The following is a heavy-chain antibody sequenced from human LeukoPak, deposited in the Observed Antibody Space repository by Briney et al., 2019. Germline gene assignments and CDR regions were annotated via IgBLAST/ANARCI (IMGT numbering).Heavy chain of an antibody. CDR2: ISAYNGYT. Sequence: ASVKVSCKASGYTFTTYGVTWVRQAPGQGLEWTAWISAYNGYTYYAQKFKGRLTLTTETSTSTAYMELRSLRSDDTAVYYCARDVDYGFDYWGQGSLVTVSA. CDR3: ARDVDYGFDY. D-gene: IGHD4-17*01. V-gene: IGHV1-18*01. CDR1: GYTFTTYG. J-gene: IGHJ4*02.